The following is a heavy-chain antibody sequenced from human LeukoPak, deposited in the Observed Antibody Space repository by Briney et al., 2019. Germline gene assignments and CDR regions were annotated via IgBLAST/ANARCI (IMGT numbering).Heavy chain of an antibody. CDR3: ARSPSGYSYGYISEYFQH. CDR2: ISASGHT. Sequence: SETLSLTCSVSGGSISTNFWTWIRQPAGREVQWIGRISASGHTNSNPSLNSRVTLSVDTSKNQFSLQLSSVTAADTAVYYCARSPSGYSYGYISEYFQHWGQGTLVTVSS. D-gene: IGHD5-18*01. J-gene: IGHJ1*01. V-gene: IGHV4-4*07. CDR1: GGSISTNF.